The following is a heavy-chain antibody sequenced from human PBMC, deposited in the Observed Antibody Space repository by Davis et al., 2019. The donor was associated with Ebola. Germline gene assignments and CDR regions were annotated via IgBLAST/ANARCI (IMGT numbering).Heavy chain of an antibody. CDR1: GFTFSSYA. Sequence: PGGSLRLSCAASGFTFSSYAMHWVRQAPGKGLEWVAVISYDGSNKYYADSVKGRFTISRDNSKNTLYLQMNSLRAEDTAVYYCARTAPPDDGFGVGALDYWGQGTLVTVSS. CDR3: ARTAPPDDGFGVGALDY. CDR2: ISYDGSNK. V-gene: IGHV3-30-3*01. D-gene: IGHD1-26*01. J-gene: IGHJ4*02.